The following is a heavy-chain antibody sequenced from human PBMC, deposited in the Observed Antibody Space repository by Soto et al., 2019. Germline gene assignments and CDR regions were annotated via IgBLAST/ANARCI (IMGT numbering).Heavy chain of an antibody. CDR2: INHSGST. Sequence: TLSLTCAVYGGSFSGYYWSWIRQPPGKGLEWIGEINHSGSTNYNPSLKSRVTISVDTSKNQFSLKLSSVTAADTAVYYCARGLGITMIVVADDAFDIWGQGTMVT. D-gene: IGHD3-22*01. CDR3: ARGLGITMIVVADDAFDI. V-gene: IGHV4-34*01. J-gene: IGHJ3*02. CDR1: GGSFSGYY.